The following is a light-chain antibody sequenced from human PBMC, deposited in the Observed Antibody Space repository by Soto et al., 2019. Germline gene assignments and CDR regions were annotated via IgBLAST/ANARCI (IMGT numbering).Light chain of an antibody. V-gene: IGLV2-14*01. J-gene: IGLJ2*01. CDR3: SSYTSSSTYVV. CDR1: SSDVGGYNY. CDR2: DVS. Sequence: QSALTQPASVSGSPGQSITISCTGTSSDVGGYNYVSWYQQHPGKAPKLMSYDVSDRHSGVSNRFSGSKSGNTASLTISGLQAEDEADYYCSSYTSSSTYVVFGGGTKLTVL.